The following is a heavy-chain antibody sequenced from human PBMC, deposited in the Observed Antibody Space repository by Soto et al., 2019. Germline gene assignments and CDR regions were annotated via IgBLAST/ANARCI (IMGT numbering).Heavy chain of an antibody. CDR3: ASRPAGNTYHAVFDF. CDR2: ISPDGSDK. J-gene: IGHJ4*02. Sequence: VRLVESGGTLVQPGGSLRXXXXXSGLTFSGHWMTWVRQTPGKGPEWVANISPDGSDKSYVDSVKGRFTISRDNDKNSLSLQLDSLRAEDTAVYHCASRPAGNTYHAVFDFWGQGTLVTVSS. V-gene: IGHV3-7*03. D-gene: IGHD6-6*01. CDR1: GLTFSGHW.